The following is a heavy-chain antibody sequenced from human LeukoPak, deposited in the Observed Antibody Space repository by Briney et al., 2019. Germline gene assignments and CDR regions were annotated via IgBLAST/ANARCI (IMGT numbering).Heavy chain of an antibody. CDR3: AKAGANWFDP. D-gene: IGHD3-10*01. CDR1: GFSVSSNY. CDR2: IYTGGTT. Sequence: GGSLRLSCAASGFSVSSNYMNWVRQAPGKGLEWVSAIYTGGTTYYPDSVKGRFTISRDNSKNTLYVQMNSLRAEDTAIYYCAKAGANWFDPWGQGTLVTVSS. V-gene: IGHV3-53*01. J-gene: IGHJ5*02.